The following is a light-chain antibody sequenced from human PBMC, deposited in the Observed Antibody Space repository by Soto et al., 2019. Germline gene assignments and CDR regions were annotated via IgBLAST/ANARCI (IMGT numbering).Light chain of an antibody. J-gene: IGKJ5*01. CDR2: AAS. CDR3: QQYGSPPIT. Sequence: IQITQSPSSLSASEGDRVTITCRASQSISSYLNWYQQKPGKAPKLLIYAASSLQSGVPSRFSGSGSGTDFTLTISSLQPEDFAVYYCQQYGSPPITFGQGTRLEIK. CDR1: QSISSY. V-gene: IGKV1-39*01.